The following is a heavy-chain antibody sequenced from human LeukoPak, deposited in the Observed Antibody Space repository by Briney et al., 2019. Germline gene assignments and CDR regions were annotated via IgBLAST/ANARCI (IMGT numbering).Heavy chain of an antibody. J-gene: IGHJ4*02. D-gene: IGHD3-22*01. CDR3: ASRYYYDSSGYYLDDY. CDR2: INPNRGGT. V-gene: IGHV1-2*06. Sequence: SVKVSCKASGYTFTGYYMHWVRQAPGQWLEWMGRINPNRGGTNYAQKFQGRVTMTRDTSISTAYMELSRLRSDDTAVYYCASRYYYDSSGYYLDDYWGQGTLVTVSS. CDR1: GYTFTGYY.